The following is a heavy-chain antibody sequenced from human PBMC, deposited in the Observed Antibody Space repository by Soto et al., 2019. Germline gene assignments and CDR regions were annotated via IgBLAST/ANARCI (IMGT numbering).Heavy chain of an antibody. CDR2: TYYRSKWYN. CDR3: ARVGYSSSWDYFYGMDV. V-gene: IGHV6-1*01. CDR1: GDSVSSNSAA. Sequence: SQTLSLTCAISGDSVSSNSAAWNWIRQSPSRGLEWLGRTYYRSKWYNDYAVSVKSRITINPDTSKNQFSLQLISVTPEDTAVYYCARVGYSSSWDYFYGMDVWGQGTTVTVSS. J-gene: IGHJ6*02. D-gene: IGHD6-13*01.